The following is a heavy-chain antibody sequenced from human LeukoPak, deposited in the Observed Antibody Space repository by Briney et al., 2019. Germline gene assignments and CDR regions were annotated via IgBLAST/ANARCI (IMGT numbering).Heavy chain of an antibody. D-gene: IGHD2-15*01. CDR1: GYTFTGYY. V-gene: IGHV1-2*02. Sequence: GASVKVSCKASGYTFTGYYMHWVRQAPGQGLEWMGWINPNSGGTNYAQKFQGRVTMTRDTSISTAYMELSRLRSDDTAVYYCASGYCSGGSCYGGRIGYWGQGTLVTVSS. CDR3: ASGYCSGGSCYGGRIGY. J-gene: IGHJ4*02. CDR2: INPNSGGT.